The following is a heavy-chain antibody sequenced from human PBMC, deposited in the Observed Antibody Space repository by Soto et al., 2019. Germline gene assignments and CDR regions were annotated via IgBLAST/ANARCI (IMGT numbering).Heavy chain of an antibody. CDR3: ARQGTETDAYDI. J-gene: IGHJ3*02. CDR2: IYYSGST. D-gene: IGHD1-1*01. V-gene: IGHV4-31*03. CDR1: GGFISSGGYY. Sequence: PSETLSLTCTVSGGFISSGGYYWSWIRQHPGKGLEWIGYIYYSGSTYYNPSLKSRVTISVDTSKNQFSLKLSSVTAADTAVYYCARQGTETDAYDIWSQGTRVTV.